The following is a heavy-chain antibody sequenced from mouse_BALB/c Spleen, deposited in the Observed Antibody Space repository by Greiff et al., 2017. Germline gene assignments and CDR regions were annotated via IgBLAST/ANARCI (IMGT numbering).Heavy chain of an antibody. CDR3: ARSGDYAPMDY. D-gene: IGHD2-4*01. V-gene: IGHV5-17*02. J-gene: IGHJ4*01. Sequence: EVHLVESGGGLVKPGGSLKLSCAASGFTFSSFGMHWVRQAPEKGLEWVAYISSGSSTIYYADTVKGRFTISRDNPKNTLFLQMTSLRSEDTAMYYCARSGDYAPMDYWGQGTSVTVSS. CDR2: ISSGSSTI. CDR1: GFTFSSFG.